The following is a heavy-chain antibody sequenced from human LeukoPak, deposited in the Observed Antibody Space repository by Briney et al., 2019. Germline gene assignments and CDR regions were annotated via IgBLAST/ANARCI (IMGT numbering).Heavy chain of an antibody. CDR2: ISYDGSNK. Sequence: GSLRLSCAASGFTFSSYGMHWVRQAPGKGLEWVAVISYDGSNKYYADSVKGRFTISRDNSKNTLYLQMNSLRAEDTAVYYCARAGAGYVLNAFDIWGQGTMVTVSS. D-gene: IGHD5-12*01. CDR1: GFTFSSYG. J-gene: IGHJ3*02. CDR3: ARAGAGYVLNAFDI. V-gene: IGHV3-30*03.